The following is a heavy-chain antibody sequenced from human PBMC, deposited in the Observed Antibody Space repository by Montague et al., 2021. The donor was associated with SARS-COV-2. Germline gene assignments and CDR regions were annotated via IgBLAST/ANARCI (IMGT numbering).Heavy chain of an antibody. CDR3: AREPEYVDYFDY. CDR2: IYYSGST. D-gene: IGHD3-16*01. V-gene: IGHV4-59*01. Sequence: SETLSLTCTVSGGSISSYYWSWIRQPPGKGLEWIGYIYYSGSTNYNPSLKSRVTISVDTSKNQFSLKLSSVTAADTAVYYCAREPEYVDYFDYWGQGTLVAVSS. CDR1: GGSISSYY. J-gene: IGHJ4*02.